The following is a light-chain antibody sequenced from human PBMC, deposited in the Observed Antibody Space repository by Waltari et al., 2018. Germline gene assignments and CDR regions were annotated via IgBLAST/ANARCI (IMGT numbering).Light chain of an antibody. Sequence: DIQMTQSPSTLSASVGDRVTITCRASQSIRSWLAWYKQNPGKAPKLLIYKASTLASGVPSRFSGSGSGTEFTLTISSLQPDDFATYYCQQYDSYPTFGQGTKLEIE. CDR1: QSIRSW. V-gene: IGKV1-5*03. CDR2: KAS. J-gene: IGKJ2*01. CDR3: QQYDSYPT.